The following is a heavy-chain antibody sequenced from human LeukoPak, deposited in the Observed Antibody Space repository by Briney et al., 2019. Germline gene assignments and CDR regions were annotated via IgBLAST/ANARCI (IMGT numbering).Heavy chain of an antibody. J-gene: IGHJ3*02. CDR3: ARVRDSRANAFDI. CDR2: LYYSGST. CDR1: GGSINSSNYH. Sequence: SETLSLTCTVSGGSINSSNYHWRWLRHPPGKGLEWIGSLYYSGSTYYTPSLESRVTISVDTSKNQFSLKLRSVTAADTAVYYCARVRDSRANAFDIWGQGTMVTVSS. D-gene: IGHD3-22*01. V-gene: IGHV4-39*07.